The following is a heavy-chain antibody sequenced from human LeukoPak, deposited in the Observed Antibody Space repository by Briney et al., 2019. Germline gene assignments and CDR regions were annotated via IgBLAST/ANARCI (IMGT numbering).Heavy chain of an antibody. J-gene: IGHJ4*02. D-gene: IGHD3-10*01. CDR3: ARGRSGSYYNPQYYFDY. CDR1: GYTFTGYY. V-gene: IGHV1-2*02. Sequence: ASVKVSCKASGYTFTGYYMHWVRQAPGQGLERMGWINPNSGGTNYAQKFQGRVTMTRDTSISTAYMELSRLRSDDTAVYYCARGRSGSYYNPQYYFDYWGQGTLVTVSS. CDR2: INPNSGGT.